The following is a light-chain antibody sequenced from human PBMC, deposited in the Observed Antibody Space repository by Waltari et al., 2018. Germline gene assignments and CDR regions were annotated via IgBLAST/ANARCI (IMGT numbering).Light chain of an antibody. CDR3: QQYLTLPYS. V-gene: IGKV4-1*01. J-gene: IGKJ2*03. Sequence: EMTQSPDSLPVSLGERATINCKSSQSVLYNFNNKNYLAWFQLKPGQPPKLLIGWASTREPGVPDRFSGSGSGTDFTLTISSLQTEDVAVYYCQQYLTLPYSFGQGTKLEIK. CDR2: WAS. CDR1: QSVLYNFNNKNY.